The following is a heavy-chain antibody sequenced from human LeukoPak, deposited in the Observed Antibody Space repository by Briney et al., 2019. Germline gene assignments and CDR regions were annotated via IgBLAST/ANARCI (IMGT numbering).Heavy chain of an antibody. CDR1: GGCISTYY. CDR3: ARGLNYYDSSGPDWFDP. J-gene: IGHJ5*02. V-gene: IGHV4-59*01. CDR2: IYYSGST. Sequence: SETLSLTCSVSGGCISTYYWSWLRQPPGKGLEWIGDIYYSGSTKYNPSLKSRVTISLDTSKNHFSLKMKSVTAADTAVYYCARGLNYYDSSGPDWFDPWGQGTLVTVSS. D-gene: IGHD3-22*01.